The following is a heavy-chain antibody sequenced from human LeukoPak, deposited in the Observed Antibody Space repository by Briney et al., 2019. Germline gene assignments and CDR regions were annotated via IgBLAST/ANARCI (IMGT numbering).Heavy chain of an antibody. CDR1: GFTVSSNY. CDR3: ASRNIYCSGTSCFVDY. CDR2: IYSGGST. V-gene: IGHV3-53*01. D-gene: IGHD2-2*01. Sequence: GGSLRLSCAASGFTVSSNYMSWVRQAPGKGLEWVSVIYSGGSTYYADSVKGRFTISRDSSKNTLYLQMNSLRAEDTAVYYCASRNIYCSGTSCFVDYWGQGTLVTVSS. J-gene: IGHJ4*02.